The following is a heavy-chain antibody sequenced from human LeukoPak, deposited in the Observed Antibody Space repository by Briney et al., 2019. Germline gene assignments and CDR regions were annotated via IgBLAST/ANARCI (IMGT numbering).Heavy chain of an antibody. Sequence: SETLSLTCAVYGGSFSGYYWSWIRQPPGKGLEWIGEINHSGSTNYNPSLKSRVTISVDTSKNQFSLKLSSVTAADTAVYYCARVGDATGTLDYWGQGTLVTVSS. J-gene: IGHJ4*02. D-gene: IGHD2-15*01. CDR2: INHSGST. CDR3: ARVGDATGTLDY. V-gene: IGHV4-34*01. CDR1: GGSFSGYY.